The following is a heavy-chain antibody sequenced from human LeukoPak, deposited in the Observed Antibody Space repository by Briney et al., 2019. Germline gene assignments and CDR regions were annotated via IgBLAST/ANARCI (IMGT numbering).Heavy chain of an antibody. CDR3: AKYYYGSGSYYYYFDY. CDR2: VSDGGGST. J-gene: IGHJ4*02. CDR1: GFTFSSYA. D-gene: IGHD3-10*01. Sequence: GGSLRLSCAASGFTFSSYALSWVRQAPGKGLEWVSAVSDGGGSTYYADSVKGRFTISRDNSKNTLYLQMNSLRAEDTAVYYCAKYYYGSGSYYYYFDYWGQGTLVTVSS. V-gene: IGHV3-23*01.